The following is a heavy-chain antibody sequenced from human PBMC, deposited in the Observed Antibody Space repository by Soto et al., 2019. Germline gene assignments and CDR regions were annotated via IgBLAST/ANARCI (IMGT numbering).Heavy chain of an antibody. V-gene: IGHV1-69*13. Sequence: SVKVSCKASGGTFSSSAISWVRQAPGQGLEWMGGIIPIFGTANYAQKFQGRVTITADESTSTAYMELSSLRSEDTAVYYCAAGTTNYCYYYGMDVWGQGTTVTVSS. D-gene: IGHD1-7*01. CDR2: IIPIFGTA. CDR3: AAGTTNYCYYYGMDV. J-gene: IGHJ6*02. CDR1: GGTFSSSA.